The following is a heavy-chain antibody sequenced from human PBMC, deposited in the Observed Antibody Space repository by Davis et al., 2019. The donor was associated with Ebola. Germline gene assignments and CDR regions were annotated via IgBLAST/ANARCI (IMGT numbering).Heavy chain of an antibody. D-gene: IGHD3-10*01. J-gene: IGHJ5*02. V-gene: IGHV3-23*01. CDR3: APSGYYSSGSYPWFDH. Sequence: GGSLRLSCAASGFTFSSYWMSWVRQAPGKGLEWVSAISGSGGSTYYADSVKGRFTISRDNSKNTLYLQMNSLRAKDTAVYYCAPSGYYSSGSYPWFDHWGQGTLVTVSS. CDR2: ISGSGGST. CDR1: GFTFSSYW.